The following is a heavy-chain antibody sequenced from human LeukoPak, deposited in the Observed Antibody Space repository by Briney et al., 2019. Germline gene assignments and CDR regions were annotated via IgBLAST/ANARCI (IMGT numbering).Heavy chain of an antibody. CDR1: GFTFSSYW. V-gene: IGHV3-7*01. J-gene: IGHJ6*02. D-gene: IGHD2-15*01. Sequence: GGSLRLSCVASGFTFSSYWMSWVRQAPGKGLEWVANIKQDGSEKYYVDSVKGRFTISRDNAKNSLYLQMNSLRAEDTAVYYCATGVVVAAPGGMDVWGQGTTVTVSS. CDR3: ATGVVVAAPGGMDV. CDR2: IKQDGSEK.